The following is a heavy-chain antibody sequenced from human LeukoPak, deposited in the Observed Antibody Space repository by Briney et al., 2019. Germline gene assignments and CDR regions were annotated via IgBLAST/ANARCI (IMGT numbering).Heavy chain of an antibody. CDR3: AREPADTPMVTSFDY. D-gene: IGHD5-18*01. J-gene: IGHJ4*02. Sequence: ASVKVSCKASGYTFTDYYMHWVRQAPGQGLERMGWINPNSGGTNYAQKFQGRVTMTRDTSISTAYMELSRLTSDDTAVYYCAREPADTPMVTSFDYWGQGTLVTVSS. CDR1: GYTFTDYY. CDR2: INPNSGGT. V-gene: IGHV1-2*02.